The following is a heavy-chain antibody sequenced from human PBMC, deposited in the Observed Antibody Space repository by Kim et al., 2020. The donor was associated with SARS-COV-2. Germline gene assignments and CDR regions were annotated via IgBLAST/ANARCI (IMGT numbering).Heavy chain of an antibody. Sequence: GGSLRLSCAASGFTFSSYAMNWVRQAPGKGLEWVSSITGGRFTTYYSDSVKGRFTIYRDNSKNTLYLQMSSLRAEDTAVYYPPPPPPPPPPFPYWGQGT. J-gene: IGHJ4*02. CDR2: ITGGRFTT. CDR3: PPPPPPPPPFPY. V-gene: IGHV3-23*01. CDR1: GFTFSSYA.